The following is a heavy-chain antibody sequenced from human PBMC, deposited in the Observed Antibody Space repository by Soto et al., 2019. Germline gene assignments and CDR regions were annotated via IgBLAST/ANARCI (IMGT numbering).Heavy chain of an antibody. Sequence: TGGSLRLSCAASGFTFSSYAMSWVRQAPGKGLEWVSAISGSGGSTYYADSVKGRFTISRDNSKNTLYLQMNSLRAEDTAVYYCAGCSSTSCLYYYYYYMDVWGKGTTVTVSS. CDR1: GFTFSSYA. CDR2: ISGSGGST. J-gene: IGHJ6*03. CDR3: AGCSSTSCLYYYYYYMDV. D-gene: IGHD2-2*01. V-gene: IGHV3-23*01.